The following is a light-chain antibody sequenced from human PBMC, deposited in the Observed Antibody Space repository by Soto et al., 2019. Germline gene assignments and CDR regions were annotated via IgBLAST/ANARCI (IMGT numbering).Light chain of an antibody. V-gene: IGLV2-8*01. CDR3: QSYDSSLSGYV. CDR2: EVS. Sequence: QSVLTQPPSASGSPGQSVTISCTGTSSDVGGYNYVSWYQHHPGKAPKLMIFEVSKRPSGVPDRFSGSKSGNTASLTVSGLQAEDEADYYCQSYDSSLSGYVFGTGTKVTVL. J-gene: IGLJ1*01. CDR1: SSDVGGYNY.